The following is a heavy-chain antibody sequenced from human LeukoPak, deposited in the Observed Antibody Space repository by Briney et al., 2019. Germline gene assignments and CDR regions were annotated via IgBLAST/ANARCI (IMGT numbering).Heavy chain of an antibody. V-gene: IGHV3-23*01. CDR1: AVSFSSYA. CDR2: ISGSGGST. Sequence: GGSLRLSCAASAVSFSSYAMSWVRQAPGKGLEWVSTISGSGGSTYYADSVKGRFTISRDNSKNTLYLQMNSLRAEDTALYYCAKSYSSDFYYGGDYFDYWGQGTLVTVSS. D-gene: IGHD3-22*01. CDR3: AKSYSSDFYYGGDYFDY. J-gene: IGHJ4*02.